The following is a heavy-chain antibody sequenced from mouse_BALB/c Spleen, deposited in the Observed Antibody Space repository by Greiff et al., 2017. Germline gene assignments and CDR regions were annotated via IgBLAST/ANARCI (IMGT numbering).Heavy chain of an antibody. D-gene: IGHD1-1*01. CDR3: ARGGYYGSSYAMDY. J-gene: IGHJ4*01. Sequence: VQLVESGAELVRPGTSVKVSCKASGYAFTNYLIEWVKQRPGQGLEWIGVINPGSGGTNYNEKFKGKATLTADKSSSTAYMQLSSLTSDDSAVYFCARGGYYGSSYAMDYWGQGTSVTVSS. V-gene: IGHV1-54*01. CDR2: INPGSGGT. CDR1: GYAFTNYL.